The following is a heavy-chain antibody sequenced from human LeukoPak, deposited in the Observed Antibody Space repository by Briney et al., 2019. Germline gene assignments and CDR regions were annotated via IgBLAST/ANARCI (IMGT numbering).Heavy chain of an antibody. D-gene: IGHD3-10*01. J-gene: IGHJ4*02. Sequence: GGSLRLSCAASGFTFSSYGMHWVRQAPGKGLEWVAVIWYDGSNKYYADSVKGRFTIFRDNSKNTLYLQMNSLRAEDTAVYYCAKSMVRGVRGFDYWGQGTLVTVSS. CDR3: AKSMVRGVRGFDY. CDR1: GFTFSSYG. V-gene: IGHV3-33*06. CDR2: IWYDGSNK.